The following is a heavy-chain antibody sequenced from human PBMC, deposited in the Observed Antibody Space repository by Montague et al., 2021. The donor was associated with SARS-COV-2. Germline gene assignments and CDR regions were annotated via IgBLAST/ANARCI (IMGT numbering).Heavy chain of an antibody. D-gene: IGHD4-17*01. Sequence: SETLPLTCAVYGVSFSDHFWCWIRQPPGKGLEWIGEINHSGRTTYSPSLRFRVSMSIDTSKNQFSLHLRSLTAADGAVYYCARVNYGEVDYWGPGTLVTVSS. CDR3: ARVNYGEVDY. CDR2: INHSGRT. V-gene: IGHV4-34*01. CDR1: GVSFSDHF. J-gene: IGHJ4*02.